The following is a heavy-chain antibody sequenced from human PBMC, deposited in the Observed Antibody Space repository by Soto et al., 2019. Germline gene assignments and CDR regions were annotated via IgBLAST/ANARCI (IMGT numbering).Heavy chain of an antibody. CDR2: IIPIFGTA. D-gene: IGHD4-17*01. V-gene: IGHV1-69*01. CDR1: GGTFSSYA. J-gene: IGHJ4*02. Sequence: QVQLVQSGAEVKKPGSSVKVSCKASGGTFSSYAISWLRQAPGQGLEWMGGIIPIFGTANYAQKFQGRVTLTAEESTSTAYMELSSLRSEDTAVYYCARDERGGDYPFDWGQGTLVTVSS. CDR3: ARDERGGDYPFD.